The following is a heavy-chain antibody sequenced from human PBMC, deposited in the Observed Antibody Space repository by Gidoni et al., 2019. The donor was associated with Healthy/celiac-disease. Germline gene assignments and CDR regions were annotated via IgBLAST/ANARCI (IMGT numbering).Heavy chain of an antibody. Sequence: QVQLVESGGGVVQPGRSLSPSCSASGFPFSSYGMLLVRPAPGKGVEWGAVIWYDGSNKYYAESVKGRFTISRDNSKNTLYLQMNSLRAEDTAVYYCARGSVGYCSSTSCYGGGGYYYYYGMDVWGQGTTVTVSS. CDR1: GFPFSSYG. V-gene: IGHV3-33*01. J-gene: IGHJ6*02. D-gene: IGHD2-2*03. CDR3: ARGSVGYCSSTSCYGGGGYYYYYGMDV. CDR2: IWYDGSNK.